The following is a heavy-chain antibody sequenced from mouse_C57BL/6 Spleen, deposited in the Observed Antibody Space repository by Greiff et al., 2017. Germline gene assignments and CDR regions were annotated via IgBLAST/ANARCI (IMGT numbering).Heavy chain of an antibody. CDR3: AIYYYGSSPAWFAY. Sequence: QVQLQQPGAELVRPGTSVKLSCKASGYTFTSYWMHWVKQRPGQGLEWIGVIDPSDSYTNYNQKFKGKATLTVDTSSSTAYMQLSSLTSEDSAVYYCAIYYYGSSPAWFAYWGQGTLVTVSA. J-gene: IGHJ3*01. CDR2: IDPSDSYT. CDR1: GYTFTSYW. V-gene: IGHV1-59*01. D-gene: IGHD1-1*01.